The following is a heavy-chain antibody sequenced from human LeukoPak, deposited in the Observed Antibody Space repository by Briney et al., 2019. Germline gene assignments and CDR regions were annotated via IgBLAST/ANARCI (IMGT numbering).Heavy chain of an antibody. J-gene: IGHJ2*01. CDR2: IYYSGST. D-gene: IGHD6-13*01. CDR3: AREPLLLYSTSMGRYFDF. CDR1: GGSFSGYY. Sequence: SETLSLTCAVYGGSFSGYYWSWLRQPPGKGLEWIGYIYYSGSTNYNPSLKSRVTISVDTSKNQFSLKLNSVTAADTAVYYCAREPLLLYSTSMGRYFDFWGRGILVTVSS. V-gene: IGHV4-59*01.